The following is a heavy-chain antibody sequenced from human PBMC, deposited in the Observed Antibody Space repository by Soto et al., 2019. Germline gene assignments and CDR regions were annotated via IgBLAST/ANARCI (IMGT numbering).Heavy chain of an antibody. V-gene: IGHV5-51*01. D-gene: IGHD6-13*01. CDR3: ASSIAAAGNAFDI. Sequence: GEDLKLSFKGSGYSFTSYWIGWVRQMPGKGLEWMGIIYPGDSDTRYSPSFQGQVTISADKSISTAYLQWSSLKASDTAMYYCASSIAAAGNAFDIWGQGTMVTVSS. J-gene: IGHJ3*02. CDR1: GYSFTSYW. CDR2: IYPGDSDT.